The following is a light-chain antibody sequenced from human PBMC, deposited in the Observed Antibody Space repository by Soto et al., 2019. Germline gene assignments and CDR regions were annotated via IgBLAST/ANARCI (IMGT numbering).Light chain of an antibody. Sequence: QSALTQPASVSGFPGQSITISCTGTSSDVGSYKYVSWYQQHPGKAPKLMIYEVSNRPSGVSNRFSGSKSGNTASLTISGLQAEDEADYYCNSYTSSSTLDVFGTGTKVTVL. V-gene: IGLV2-14*01. CDR2: EVS. J-gene: IGLJ1*01. CDR3: NSYTSSSTLDV. CDR1: SSDVGSYKY.